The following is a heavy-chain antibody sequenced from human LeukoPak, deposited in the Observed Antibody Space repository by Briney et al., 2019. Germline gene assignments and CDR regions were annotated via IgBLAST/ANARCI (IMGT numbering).Heavy chain of an antibody. CDR2: IYYIGST. D-gene: IGHD1-26*01. CDR1: GGSISSGGY. CDR3: ARHGSYSLAF. Sequence: SETLSLTCAVSGGSISSGGYWSWLRQPPGKGLGWIGQIYYIGSTNYNPSLESRVIMSLDKSTNQLSLRFNSVTAADTAVYYCARHGSYSLAFWGQGALVTVSS. V-gene: IGHV4-4*02. J-gene: IGHJ4*02.